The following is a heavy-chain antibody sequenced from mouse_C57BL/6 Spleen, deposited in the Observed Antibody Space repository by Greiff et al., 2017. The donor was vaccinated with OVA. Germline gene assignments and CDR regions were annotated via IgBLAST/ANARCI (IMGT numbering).Heavy chain of an antibody. CDR2: IDPETGGT. V-gene: IGHV1-15*01. J-gene: IGHJ2*01. CDR1: GYTFTDYE. D-gene: IGHD2-2*01. CDR3: TRHGFYYFDY. Sequence: VQLQESGAELVRPGASVTLSCKASGYTFTDYEMHWVKQTPVHGLEWIGAIDPETGGTAYNQKFKGKAILTADKSSSTAYMELRSLTSEDSAVYYCTRHGFYYFDYWGQGTTLTVSS.